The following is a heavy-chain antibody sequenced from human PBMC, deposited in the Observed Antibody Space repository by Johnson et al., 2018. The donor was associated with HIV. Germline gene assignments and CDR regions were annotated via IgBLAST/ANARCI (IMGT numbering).Heavy chain of an antibody. J-gene: IGHJ3*02. D-gene: IGHD2-2*01. CDR2: INWNGGRT. V-gene: IGHV3-20*04. CDR1: GFTFDDYG. Sequence: VQLVESGGGVVRPGGSLRLSCAASGFTFDDYGMSWVRQAPGKGLEWVSGINWNGGRTVYADSVKGRFTISRDNAKNSLYLQMNSLRVEDTALYYCARGCLGYQNFHDAFDIWVQGTMVTVSS. CDR3: ARGCLGYQNFHDAFDI.